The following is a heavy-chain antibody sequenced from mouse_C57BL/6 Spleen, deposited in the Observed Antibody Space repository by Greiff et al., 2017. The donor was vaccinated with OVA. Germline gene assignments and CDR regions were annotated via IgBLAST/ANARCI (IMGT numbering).Heavy chain of an antibody. CDR1: GYTFTSYW. J-gene: IGHJ2*01. Sequence: QVQLQQPGAELVRPGTSVKLSCKASGYTFTSYWMHWVKQRPGQGLEWIGVIDPSDSYTNYNQKFKGKATLTVDTSSSTAYMQLSSLTSEDSAVYYCARGTVVAPYYFDYWGQGTTLTVSS. CDR3: ARGTVVAPYYFDY. V-gene: IGHV1-59*01. CDR2: IDPSDSYT. D-gene: IGHD1-1*01.